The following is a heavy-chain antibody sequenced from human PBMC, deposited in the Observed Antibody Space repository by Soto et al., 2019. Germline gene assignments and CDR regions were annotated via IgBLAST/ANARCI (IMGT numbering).Heavy chain of an antibody. J-gene: IGHJ3*02. V-gene: IGHV3-21*01. CDR1: GFTFSSYS. Sequence: GGSLRLSCAASGFTFSSYSMNWVRQAPGKGLEWVSSISRSAGNTYYADSVKGRFTISRDNAKNSMYLQMNSLGAEDTAVYYCARDQVPGLDAFDIWGQGKMVTVSS. CDR2: ISRSAGNT. CDR3: ARDQVPGLDAFDI.